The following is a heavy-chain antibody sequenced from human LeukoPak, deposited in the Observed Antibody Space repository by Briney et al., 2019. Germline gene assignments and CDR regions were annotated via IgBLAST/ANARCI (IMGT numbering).Heavy chain of an antibody. D-gene: IGHD2-15*01. J-gene: IGHJ3*02. CDR1: GFTFSSFP. CDR3: AKGRYCSAGSCYGWHAFDI. CDR2: ISDGGGIT. Sequence: GGSLRLSCAASGFTFSSFPMSWVRQAPGKGLEWVSVISDGGGITFYADSVKGRFTISRDNSKNTLYLQTNSLRVEDTAVHYCAKGRYCSAGSCYGWHAFDIWGQGTMVTVSS. V-gene: IGHV3-23*01.